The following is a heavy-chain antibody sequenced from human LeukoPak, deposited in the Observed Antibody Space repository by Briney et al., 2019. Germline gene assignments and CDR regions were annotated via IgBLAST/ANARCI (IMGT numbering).Heavy chain of an antibody. D-gene: IGHD5-18*01. CDR1: GGTFSSYA. CDR3: ARGDTAMPTDV. Sequence: GSSVKVSCKASGGTFSSYAISWVRQAPGQGLEWMGRIIPILGIANYAQKFQGRVTITADKSTSTAYMELSSLRSEDTAVYYCARGDTAMPTDVWGQGTTVTVS. V-gene: IGHV1-69*04. J-gene: IGHJ6*02. CDR2: IIPILGIA.